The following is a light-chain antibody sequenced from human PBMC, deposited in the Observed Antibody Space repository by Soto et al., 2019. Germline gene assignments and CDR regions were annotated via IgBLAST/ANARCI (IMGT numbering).Light chain of an antibody. CDR3: QQSDSLPIT. V-gene: IGKV1-33*01. Sequence: DIQMTQSPSSLSASVGDRVTITCRASQDISNYLNWYQQRPGKAPKLLIYDASNLERGVPSRFSGTLSGTHFTFAITSLQPEDVATSYCQQSDSLPITFGQGTRLEI. CDR2: DAS. J-gene: IGKJ5*01. CDR1: QDISNY.